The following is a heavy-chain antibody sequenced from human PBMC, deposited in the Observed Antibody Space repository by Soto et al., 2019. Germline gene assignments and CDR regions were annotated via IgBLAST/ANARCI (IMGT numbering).Heavy chain of an antibody. CDR3: ARGSSGSYYRAFDI. Sequence: PGGSLRLSCAASGFTFSSYSMNWVRQAPGKGLEWVSSISSSSSYIYYADSVKGRFTISRDNAKNSLYLQMDSLRVEDTAVYYCARGSSGSYYRAFDIWGQGTMVTVSS. J-gene: IGHJ3*02. CDR2: ISSSSSYI. D-gene: IGHD1-26*01. CDR1: GFTFSSYS. V-gene: IGHV3-21*01.